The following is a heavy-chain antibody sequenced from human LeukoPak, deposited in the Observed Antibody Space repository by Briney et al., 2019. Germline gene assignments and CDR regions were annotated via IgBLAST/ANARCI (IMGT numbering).Heavy chain of an antibody. CDR1: GGSISSGDYY. CDR2: MYYSGST. V-gene: IGHV4-30-4*01. D-gene: IGHD3-22*01. Sequence: PSETLSLTCTVSGGSISSGDYYWSWIRQPPGKGLEWIGYMYYSGSTYYNPSLKSRATISVDTSKNQFSLKLSSVTAADTAVYYCARPYYYGSRIDPWGQGTPVTVSS. J-gene: IGHJ5*02. CDR3: ARPYYYGSRIDP.